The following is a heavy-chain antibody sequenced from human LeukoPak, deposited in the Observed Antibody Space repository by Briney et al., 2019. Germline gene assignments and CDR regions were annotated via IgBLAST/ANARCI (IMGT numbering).Heavy chain of an antibody. V-gene: IGHV3-21*04. Sequence: PGGSLRLSCAASGFTFSSYSMNRVRQAPGKGLEWVSSISSSSSYIYYADSVKGRFTISRDNAKNSLYLQMNSLRAEDTAVYYCARDAFYYDSSGYRDAYFDYWGQGTLVTVSS. CDR1: GFTFSSYS. D-gene: IGHD3-22*01. CDR3: ARDAFYYDSSGYRDAYFDY. J-gene: IGHJ4*02. CDR2: ISSSSSYI.